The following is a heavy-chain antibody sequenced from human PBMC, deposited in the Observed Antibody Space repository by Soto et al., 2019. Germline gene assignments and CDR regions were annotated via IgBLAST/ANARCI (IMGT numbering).Heavy chain of an antibody. V-gene: IGHV4-59*01. CDR1: HDCRDSYS. CDR3: SLISSADPYGYFNGGLDV. CDR2: FYHSGNS. J-gene: IGHJ6*01. Sequence: WRTLEIRSTVPHDCRDSYSWTCVRQSPEKGLEWIGYFYHSGNSNYNPSLKSRVTISVDTSKNQLSLSLRSVTAADTAVYFCSLISSADPYGYFNGGLDVCGQGTIVT. D-gene: IGHD5-18*01.